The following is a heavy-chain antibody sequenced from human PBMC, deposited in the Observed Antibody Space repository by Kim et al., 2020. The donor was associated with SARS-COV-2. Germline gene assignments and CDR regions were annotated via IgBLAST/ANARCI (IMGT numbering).Heavy chain of an antibody. CDR3: ARWATPRYFDY. CDR2: ITDSSGTS. D-gene: IGHD2-15*01. Sequence: GGSLRRSCLVSGLTFTTNGMNWVRQAPGKGLEWVATITDSSGTSTYYADPVKGRFTISRDNSKNTLYLQMNSLRVDDTAVYYCARWATPRYFDYWGQGILVTVS. J-gene: IGHJ4*02. V-gene: IGHV3-23*01. CDR1: GLTFTTNG.